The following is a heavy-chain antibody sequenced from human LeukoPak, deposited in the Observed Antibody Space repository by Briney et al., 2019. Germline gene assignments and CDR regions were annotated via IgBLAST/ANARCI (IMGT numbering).Heavy chain of an antibody. CDR2: ISSSGSTI. J-gene: IGHJ6*04. CDR3: AELGITMIGGV. D-gene: IGHD3-10*02. Sequence: GGSLRLSCAASGFTFNTYAMNWVRQAPGKGLEWVSYISSSGSTIYYADSVKGRFTISRDNAKNSLYLLMNSLRAEDTAVYYCAELGITMIGGVWGKGTTVTISS. V-gene: IGHV3-48*03. CDR1: GFTFNTYA.